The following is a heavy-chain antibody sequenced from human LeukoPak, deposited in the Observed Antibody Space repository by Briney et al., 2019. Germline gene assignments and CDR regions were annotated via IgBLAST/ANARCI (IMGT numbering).Heavy chain of an antibody. CDR2: ISSSGSTI. J-gene: IGHJ6*04. CDR3: AELGITMIGGV. CDR1: GFTFSSYE. Sequence: PGGSLRLSCAACGFTFSSYEMNWVCQAPGKGLEWVSYISSSGSTIYYADSVKGRFTISRDNAKNSLYLQMNSLRAEDTAVYYCAELGITMIGGVWGKGTTVTISS. D-gene: IGHD3-10*02. V-gene: IGHV3-48*03.